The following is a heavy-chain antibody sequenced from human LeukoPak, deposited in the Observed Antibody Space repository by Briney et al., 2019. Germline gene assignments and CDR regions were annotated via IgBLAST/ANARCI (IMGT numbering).Heavy chain of an antibody. D-gene: IGHD3-10*01. V-gene: IGHV7-4-1*02. CDR3: AAPMVRGVMRAFDI. CDR2: INTNTGNP. Sequence: ASVKVSCKASGYTFTSYAMNWVRQAPGQGLEWMGWINTNTGNPTYAQGFTGRFVFSLDTSVSTAYLQISSLKAEDTAVYYCAAPMVRGVMRAFDIWGQGTMVTVSP. CDR1: GYTFTSYA. J-gene: IGHJ3*02.